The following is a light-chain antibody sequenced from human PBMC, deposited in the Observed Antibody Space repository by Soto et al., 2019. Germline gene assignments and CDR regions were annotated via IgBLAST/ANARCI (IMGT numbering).Light chain of an antibody. V-gene: IGKV1-5*01. J-gene: IGKJ4*01. CDR2: DAS. CDR1: QSISSW. CDR3: QQYGSSPT. Sequence: DIQMTQSPSTLSASVGDRVTITCRASQSISSWLAWYQQKPGKAPKLLIYDASSLESGVPSRFSGSGSGTEFTLTISRLEPEDSAVYYCQQYGSSPTFGGGTKVDI.